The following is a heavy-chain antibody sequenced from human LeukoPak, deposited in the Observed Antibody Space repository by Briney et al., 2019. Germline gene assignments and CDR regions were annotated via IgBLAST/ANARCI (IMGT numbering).Heavy chain of an antibody. V-gene: IGHV4-39*01. CDR3: ARGDRPYNWFDP. Sequence: SETLSLTCTVSGGSISSYYWGWIRQPPGKGLEWIGSIYYSGSTYYNPSLKSRVTISVDTSKNQFSLKLSSVTAADTAVYYCARGDRPYNWFDPWGQGTLVTVSS. CDR2: IYYSGST. CDR1: GGSISSYY. D-gene: IGHD3-10*01. J-gene: IGHJ5*02.